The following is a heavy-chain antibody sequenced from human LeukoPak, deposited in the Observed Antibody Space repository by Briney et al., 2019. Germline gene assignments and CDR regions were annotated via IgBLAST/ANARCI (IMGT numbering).Heavy chain of an antibody. Sequence: ASVTVSCKASGYTFTSYDINWVRQATGQGLEWMGWMNPNSGNTGYAQKFQGRVTMTRNTSISTAYMELSSLRSEDTAVYYCARIPSKSPYSTKKNWFDPWGQGTLVTVSS. CDR2: MNPNSGNT. D-gene: IGHD6-13*01. CDR3: ARIPSKSPYSTKKNWFDP. J-gene: IGHJ5*02. CDR1: GYTFTSYD. V-gene: IGHV1-8*01.